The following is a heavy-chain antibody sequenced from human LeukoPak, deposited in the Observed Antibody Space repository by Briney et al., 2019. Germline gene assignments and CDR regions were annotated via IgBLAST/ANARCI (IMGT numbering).Heavy chain of an antibody. CDR3: ARGRGGSCYSVCDYYYGMDV. V-gene: IGHV4-30-4*01. D-gene: IGHD2-15*01. Sequence: PSETLSLTCTVSGGSISSGDYYWSWIRQPPGKGLEWIGYIYYSGSTYYNPSLKSRVTISVDTSKNQFSLKLSSVTAADTAVYYCARGRGGSCYSVCDYYYGMDVWGQGTTVTVS. CDR1: GGSISSGDYY. CDR2: IYYSGST. J-gene: IGHJ6*02.